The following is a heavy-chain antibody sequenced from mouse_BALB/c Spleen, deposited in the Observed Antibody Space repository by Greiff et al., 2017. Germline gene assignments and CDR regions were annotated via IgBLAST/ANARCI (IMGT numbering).Heavy chain of an antibody. J-gene: IGHJ2*01. CDR2: INPNNGGT. CDR3: ARRHYYGSSYFDY. CDR1: GYTFTDYN. V-gene: IGHV1-18*01. D-gene: IGHD1-1*01. Sequence: EVKLQESGPELVKPGASVKIPCKASGYTFTDYNMDWVKQSHGKSLEWIGDINPNNGGTIYNQKFKGKATLTVDKSSSTAYMELRSLTSEDTAVYYCARRHYYGSSYFDYWGQGTTLTVSS.